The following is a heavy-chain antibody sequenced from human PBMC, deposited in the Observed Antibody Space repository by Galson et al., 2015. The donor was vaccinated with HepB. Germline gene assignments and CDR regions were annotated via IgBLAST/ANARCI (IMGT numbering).Heavy chain of an antibody. CDR3: TTDVYYSTYWSWLDP. CDR1: GFPFNNAW. V-gene: IGHV3-15*01. Sequence: SLRLSCAASGFPFNNAWMTWVRQAPGMGLEWVGRIKSKTYGETTDYAAPGKGRFTISRDDSKNRLYLQMNSLKPEDTAVYYCTTDVYYSTYWSWLDPWGQGTTVTVSS. D-gene: IGHD2-8*02. CDR2: IKSKTYGETT. J-gene: IGHJ6*02.